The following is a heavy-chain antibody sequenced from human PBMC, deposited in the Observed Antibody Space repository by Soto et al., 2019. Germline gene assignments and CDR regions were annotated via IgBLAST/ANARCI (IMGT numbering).Heavy chain of an antibody. V-gene: IGHV2-5*02. CDR2: LFWDDDK. CDR1: GFSVSASGVG. Sequence: QITLKEPGHTVVKPTQTLTLTCTCSGFSVSASGVGVGWIRQPPGKALEWLALLFWDDDKRYSPSLKSRLTITKDPPKNQVVLTMTNMDPVDTATYFCTHSTWWARCSGGNCYFFGSWGQGTPVTVSS. J-gene: IGHJ4*02. D-gene: IGHD2-15*01. CDR3: THSTWWARCSGGNCYFFGS.